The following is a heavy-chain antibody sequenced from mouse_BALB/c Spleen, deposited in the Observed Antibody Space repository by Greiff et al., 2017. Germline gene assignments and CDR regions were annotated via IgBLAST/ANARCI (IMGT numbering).Heavy chain of an antibody. CDR2: INPSSGYT. CDR1: GYTFTSYT. CDR3: ARAITTVVEGFAY. Sequence: VQLQQSAAELARPGASVKMSCKASGYTFTSYTMRWVKQRPGQGLEWIGYINPSSGYTEYNQKFKDKTTLTADKSSSTAYMQLSSLTSEDSAVYYCARAITTVVEGFAYWGQGTLVTVSA. J-gene: IGHJ3*01. D-gene: IGHD1-1*01. V-gene: IGHV1-4*02.